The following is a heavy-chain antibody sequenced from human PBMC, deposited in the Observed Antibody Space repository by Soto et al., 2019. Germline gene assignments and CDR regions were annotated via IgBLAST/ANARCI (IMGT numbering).Heavy chain of an antibody. V-gene: IGHV1-3*01. CDR3: AREVSGGYDVLDY. CDR1: GFTFSTYG. J-gene: IGHJ4*02. Sequence: ASVKVSCKASGFTFSTYGIHWVRQAPGQRLEWMGWINGGNGDTKSSQKFQGRVTITRDTPASTAYMELSSLRSEDTALYYCAREVSGGYDVLDYWGRG. D-gene: IGHD5-12*01. CDR2: INGGNGDT.